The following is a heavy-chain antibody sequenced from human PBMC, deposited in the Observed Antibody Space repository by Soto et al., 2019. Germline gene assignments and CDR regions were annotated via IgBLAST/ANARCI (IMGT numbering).Heavy chain of an antibody. CDR3: AKDAEIVVVVAAKHDS. V-gene: IGHV3-23*01. J-gene: IGHJ4*02. CDR2: ISGSGGST. Sequence: GGSLRLSCAASGFTFSSYAMSWVRQAPGKGLEWVSAISGSGGSTYYADSVKGRFTISRDNSKNTLDLQMNSLRAEDTAVYYCAKDAEIVVVVAAKHDSWGQGTLVTVSS. D-gene: IGHD2-15*01. CDR1: GFTFSSYA.